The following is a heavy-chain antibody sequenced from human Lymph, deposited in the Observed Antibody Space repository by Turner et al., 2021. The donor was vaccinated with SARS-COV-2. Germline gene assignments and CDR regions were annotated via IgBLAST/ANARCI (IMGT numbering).Heavy chain of an antibody. J-gene: IGHJ4*02. CDR3: ARDIPTTADYFDY. CDR1: VFTFSTYS. V-gene: IGHV3-21*01. CDR2: ISSSSSYI. D-gene: IGHD4-17*01. Sequence: EVQLMESGGGLVNTGGSLRLYCAASVFTFSTYSMNWVRQAPGKGLEWISSISSSSSYIYYADSVKGRFTISRDDAKNALYLQMNSLRAEDTAVYYCARDIPTTADYFDYWGQGTLVTVSS.